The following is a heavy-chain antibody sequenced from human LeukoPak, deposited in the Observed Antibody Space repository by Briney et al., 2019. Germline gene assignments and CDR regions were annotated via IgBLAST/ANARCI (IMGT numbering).Heavy chain of an antibody. J-gene: IGHJ4*02. D-gene: IGHD6-19*01. CDR3: ARASQWLAFDN. V-gene: IGHV3-66*01. CDR2: IYNSDNT. Sequence: PGGSLRLSCAASRFTVTNNYMSWVRQAPGKGLEWVSVIYNSDNTNYADSVKGRFTISRDYSQNTLFLQMNSLRAEDTAVYFCARASQWLAFDNWGQGTLVTVSS. CDR1: RFTVTNNY.